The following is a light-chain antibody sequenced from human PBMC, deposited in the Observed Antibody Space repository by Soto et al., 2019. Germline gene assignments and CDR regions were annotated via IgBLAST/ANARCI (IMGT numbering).Light chain of an antibody. CDR3: QQRANWPWT. CDR2: DVS. CDR1: QSVSSY. V-gene: IGKV3-11*01. Sequence: EIVLTQSPATLSLSPGEGATVSCRASQSVSSYLVWYQQKPGQAPRLLIYDVSNRATGVPARFSGSGSGTDFSLTVTSRAPEDFAVYYCQQRANWPWTFGQGTKVEIK. J-gene: IGKJ1*01.